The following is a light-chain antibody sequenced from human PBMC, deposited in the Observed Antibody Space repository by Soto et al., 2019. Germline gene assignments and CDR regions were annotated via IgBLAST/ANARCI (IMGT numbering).Light chain of an antibody. CDR1: QSISSW. CDR3: QQYNSYSPP. Sequence: DIQMTQSPSTLSASVGDRVTITCRASQSISSWLAWYQQKPGKATKLLIYDASSLESGVQSRFGGSGSGTEFTLTISSLQPDDFATYYCQQYNSYSPPFGPGTKVDIK. J-gene: IGKJ3*01. V-gene: IGKV1-5*01. CDR2: DAS.